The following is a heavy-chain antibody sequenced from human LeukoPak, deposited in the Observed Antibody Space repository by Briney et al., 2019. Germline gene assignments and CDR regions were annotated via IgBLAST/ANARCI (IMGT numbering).Heavy chain of an antibody. CDR1: GYSFTSYW. CDR2: IYPGDSDT. J-gene: IGHJ6*02. CDR3: ARRGYCSGGSCYSGYGMDV. Sequence: GESLQISCQGSGYSFTSYWIGWMRPMPGKGLEWMGIIYPGDSDTRYSPSFQGQVTISADKSISTAYLQWSSLKASDTAMYYCARRGYCSGGSCYSGYGMDVWGQGTTVTVSS. V-gene: IGHV5-51*01. D-gene: IGHD2-15*01.